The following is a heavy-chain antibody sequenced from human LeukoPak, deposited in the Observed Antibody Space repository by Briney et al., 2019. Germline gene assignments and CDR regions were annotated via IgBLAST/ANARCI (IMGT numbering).Heavy chain of an antibody. CDR3: ARDPVRSGNSAFDI. Sequence: SETLSFTCAVSGGSISSSNWWSWVRQPPGKGLEWIGEIYHSGSTNYNPSLKSQVTISVDKSKNQFSLKLSSVTAADTAVYYCARDPVRSGNSAFDIWGQGTMVTVSS. J-gene: IGHJ3*02. CDR2: IYHSGST. V-gene: IGHV4-4*02. D-gene: IGHD1-26*01. CDR1: GGSISSSNW.